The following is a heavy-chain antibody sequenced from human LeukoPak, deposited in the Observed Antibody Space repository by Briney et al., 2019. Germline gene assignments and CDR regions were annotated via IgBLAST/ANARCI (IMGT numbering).Heavy chain of an antibody. CDR3: AKNRTRYCSSTSCYGPGDY. Sequence: GGSLRLSCAASGLTFSSYVMSWVRQAPGKGLGWVSGISGTGGSTYYADSVKGRFTISRDNSKNTLYLQMNSLRAEDTAVYFCAKNRTRYCSSTSCYGPGDYWGQGTLVTVSS. CDR1: GLTFSSYV. V-gene: IGHV3-23*01. CDR2: ISGTGGST. J-gene: IGHJ4*02. D-gene: IGHD2-2*01.